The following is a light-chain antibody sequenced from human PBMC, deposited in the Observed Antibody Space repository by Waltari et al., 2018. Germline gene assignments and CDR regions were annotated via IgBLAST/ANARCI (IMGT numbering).Light chain of an antibody. CDR3: AAWDISLNNLL. V-gene: IGLV1-36*01. CDR1: SSNIGDSA. CDR2: YDD. Sequence: QSALTQPPSVSGAPRQRVTISCSGTSSNIGDSAVNCYQQLPGNPPKLVIYYDDLVPSGVSDRFSGSKSGSSASLAISGLQSEDEAVYFCAAWDISLNNLLFGGGTKLTVL. J-gene: IGLJ2*01.